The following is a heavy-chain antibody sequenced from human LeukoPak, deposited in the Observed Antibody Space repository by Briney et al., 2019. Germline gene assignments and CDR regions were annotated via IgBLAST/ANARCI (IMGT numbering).Heavy chain of an antibody. J-gene: IGHJ3*02. Sequence: PSETLSLTCTVSGGSISSYYWSWIRQPPGKGLEWIGYIYYSGSTNYNPSLKSQVTISVDTSKNQFSLKLSSVTAADTAVYYCARMVRGVHDAFDIWGQGTMVTVSS. CDR2: IYYSGST. CDR1: GGSISSYY. V-gene: IGHV4-59*08. D-gene: IGHD3-10*01. CDR3: ARMVRGVHDAFDI.